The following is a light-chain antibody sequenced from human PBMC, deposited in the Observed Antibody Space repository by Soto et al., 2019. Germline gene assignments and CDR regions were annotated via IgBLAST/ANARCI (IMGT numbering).Light chain of an antibody. CDR1: SSDVGGYNY. CDR2: EVT. Sequence: QSVLTQPGSVSGFPGQSITISCTGTSSDVGGYNYVSWYQQHPGKAPKLMIYEVTNRPSGVSSRFSGSKSGNTASLTISGLQAEDEADYYCCAFTSGNTAYVFGTGTKVTVL. CDR3: CAFTSGNTAYV. J-gene: IGLJ1*01. V-gene: IGLV2-14*01.